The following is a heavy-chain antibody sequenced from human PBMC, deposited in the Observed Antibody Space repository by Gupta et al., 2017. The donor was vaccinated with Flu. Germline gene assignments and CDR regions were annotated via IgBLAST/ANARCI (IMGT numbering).Heavy chain of an antibody. CDR2: IHYRGTT. Sequence: QLQLQESGPGLVKPAETLSLTCTVSGGSIISDSYTWGWVRQPPGKGLEWIGTIHYRGTTYYNPSLQSRVTTSVDTPKSQFSLNLSSVTAADTAVYYCARLPTGYPNWFAPWGQVILVTVSS. CDR3: ARLPTGYPNWFAP. D-gene: IGHD3-9*01. CDR1: GGSIISDSYT. J-gene: IGHJ5*02. V-gene: IGHV4-39*01.